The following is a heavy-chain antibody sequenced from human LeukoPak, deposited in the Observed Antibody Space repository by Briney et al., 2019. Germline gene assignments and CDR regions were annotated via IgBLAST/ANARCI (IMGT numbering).Heavy chain of an antibody. CDR1: GFTVSRNY. CDR3: ARQAHSSGDCFDE. V-gene: IGHV3-66*04. J-gene: IGHJ4*02. D-gene: IGHD2-15*01. Sequence: GGSLRLSCAASGFTVSRNYMNWVRQAPGKGLEWVSVIYSGGSTYYADSVKGRFIISRDNSKNTLYLQMNSLRVEDTAVYFCARQAHSSGDCFDEWGQGSLVTVSS. CDR2: IYSGGST.